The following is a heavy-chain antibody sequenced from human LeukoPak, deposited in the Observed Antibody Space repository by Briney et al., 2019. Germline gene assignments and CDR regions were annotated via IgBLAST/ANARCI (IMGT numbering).Heavy chain of an antibody. CDR1: GFTFDSYG. CDR2: IRYAGGGT. CDR3: AKDYGSGSYYGLDY. Sequence: GGSLRLSCTASGFTFDSYGMHWVRQAPDKGLEGVAFIRYAGGGTYYADSVKGRFTISRDNSKNSLYLQMNSLRAEDTALYYCAKDYGSGSYYGLDYWGQGTLVTVSS. D-gene: IGHD3-10*01. J-gene: IGHJ4*02. V-gene: IGHV3-30*02.